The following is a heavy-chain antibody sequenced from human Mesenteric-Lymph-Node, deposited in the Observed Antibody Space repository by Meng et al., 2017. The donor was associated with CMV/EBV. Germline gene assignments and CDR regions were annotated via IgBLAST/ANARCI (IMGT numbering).Heavy chain of an antibody. Sequence: GGSLRLSCVGSGFTFSSHWMIWVRQPPGKGLEWVANIKEDGTTEFYEDSMKGRFTISRDNSKSTLYLQMNSLRAEDTAVYYCAKEDYYDSSGYINFDYWGQGTLVTVSS. D-gene: IGHD3-22*01. V-gene: IGHV3-7*03. CDR1: GFTFSSHW. CDR2: IKEDGTTE. J-gene: IGHJ4*02. CDR3: AKEDYYDSSGYINFDY.